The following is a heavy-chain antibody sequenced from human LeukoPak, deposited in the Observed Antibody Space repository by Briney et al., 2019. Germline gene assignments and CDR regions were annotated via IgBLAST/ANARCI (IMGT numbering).Heavy chain of an antibody. V-gene: IGHV4-34*01. Sequence: PSETLSLTCAVYGGSFSGYYWSWIRQPPGKGLEWIGEINHSGSTNYNPSLKSRVTISVDTSKNQFSLKLSSVTAADTAVYYCARGVNCSSTSCYTYFDYWGQGTLVTVSS. CDR2: INHSGST. D-gene: IGHD2-2*01. CDR1: GGSFSGYY. CDR3: ARGVNCSSTSCYTYFDY. J-gene: IGHJ4*02.